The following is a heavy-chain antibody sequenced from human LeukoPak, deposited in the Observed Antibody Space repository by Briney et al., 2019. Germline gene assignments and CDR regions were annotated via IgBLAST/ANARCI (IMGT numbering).Heavy chain of an antibody. D-gene: IGHD5-18*01. J-gene: IGHJ4*01. CDR3: ALSTWIQLSYDY. CDR2: IHRDGKT. Sequence: PGGSLRLSCAPSGITVSGSYMSWVRQAPGKGLEWVSVIHRDGKTYHADSVKGRFTISRDNSKNTLFLQMNSLRAEDTAVYYCALSTWIQLSYDYWGQGTLVTVSS. CDR1: GITVSGSY. V-gene: IGHV3-53*01.